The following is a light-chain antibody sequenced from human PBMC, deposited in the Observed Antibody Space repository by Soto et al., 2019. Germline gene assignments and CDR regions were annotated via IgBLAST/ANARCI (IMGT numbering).Light chain of an antibody. CDR1: SSDVGGYNC. CDR2: EVS. V-gene: IGLV2-14*01. J-gene: IGLJ1*01. Sequence: QSVLTQPASVSGSPGQSITISCTGTSSDVGGYNCVSWYQHHPGKAPKLMIYEVSNRPSGVSNRFSGSKSGNTASLTISGLQAEDEADYYCSSYTSTSTLYVFGTGTKLTVL. CDR3: SSYTSTSTLYV.